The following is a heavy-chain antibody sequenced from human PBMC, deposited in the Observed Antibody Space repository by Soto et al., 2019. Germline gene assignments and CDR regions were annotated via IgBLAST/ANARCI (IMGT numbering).Heavy chain of an antibody. V-gene: IGHV4-4*02. CDR1: GGSISSSNW. J-gene: IGHJ4*02. CDR3: ARALYYYDSSGYYFDY. CDR2: IYHSGST. Sequence: TSETLSLTCAVSGGSISSSNWWSWVRQPPGKGLEWIGEIYHSGSTNYNPSLKSRVTISVDKSKNQFSLKLSSVTAADTAVYYCARALYYYDSSGYYFDYWGQGTLVTVSS. D-gene: IGHD3-22*01.